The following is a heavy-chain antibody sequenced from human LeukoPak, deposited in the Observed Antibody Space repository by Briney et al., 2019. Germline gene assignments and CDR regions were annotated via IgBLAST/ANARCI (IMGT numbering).Heavy chain of an antibody. CDR3: ARDGYYGFWSGYYSHYYYYMDV. CDR1: GFTFSSYS. J-gene: IGHJ6*03. D-gene: IGHD3-3*01. CDR2: ISSSSSYI. V-gene: IGHV3-21*01. Sequence: GGSLRLSCAASGFTFSSYSMNWVRQAPGKGLEWVSSISSSSSYIYYADSVKGRFTISRDNAKNSLYLQMNSLRAEDTAVYYCARDGYYGFWSGYYSHYYYYMDVWGKGTTVTVSS.